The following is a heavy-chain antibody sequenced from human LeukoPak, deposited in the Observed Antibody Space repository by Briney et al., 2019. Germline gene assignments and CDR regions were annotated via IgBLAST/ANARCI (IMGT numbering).Heavy chain of an antibody. D-gene: IGHD2-21*02. V-gene: IGHV3-13*01. Sequence: GGSLRLSCAASGFTFSSYDMHWVRQATGKGLEWVSAIGTAGDTYYPGSVKGRFTISRENAKNSLYLQMNSLRAGDTAVYYCARDPGDGNAFDIWGLGTLVTVSS. CDR1: GFTFSSYD. CDR2: IGTAGDT. J-gene: IGHJ4*02. CDR3: ARDPGDGNAFDI.